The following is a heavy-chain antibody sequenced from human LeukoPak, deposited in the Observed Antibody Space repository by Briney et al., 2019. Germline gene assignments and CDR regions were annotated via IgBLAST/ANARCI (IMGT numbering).Heavy chain of an antibody. J-gene: IGHJ3*02. D-gene: IGHD4-17*01. V-gene: IGHV4-59*08. CDR3: ARHIPNGDYDAFDI. CDR1: GGSISSYY. Sequence: SETLSLTCTVSGGSISSYYWSWIRQPPGKGLEWIGYIYYSGSTNYNPSLKSRVTISVDTSKNQFSLKLSPVTAADTTVYYCARHIPNGDYDAFDIWGQGTMVTVSS. CDR2: IYYSGST.